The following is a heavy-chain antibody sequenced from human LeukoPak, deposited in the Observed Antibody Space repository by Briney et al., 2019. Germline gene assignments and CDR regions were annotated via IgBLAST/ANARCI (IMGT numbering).Heavy chain of an antibody. D-gene: IGHD4-17*01. J-gene: IGHJ3*02. CDR2: IYYSGST. V-gene: IGHV4-59*01. CDR3: AGDYGDYEGASDI. CDR1: GGSISSYY. Sequence: SETLSLTCTVSGGSISSYYWSWIRQPPGKGLEWIGYIYYSGSTKYNPSIKSRVTISVDTSKNQFSLKLSSVTAADTAVYFCAGDYGDYEGASDIWGQGTMVTVSS.